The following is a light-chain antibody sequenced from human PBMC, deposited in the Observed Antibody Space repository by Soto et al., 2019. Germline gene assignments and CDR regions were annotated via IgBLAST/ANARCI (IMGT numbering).Light chain of an antibody. V-gene: IGKV3-20*01. CDR3: QQYGSSPWT. Sequence: EIVLTQSPGTLSLSPGERTTLSCRASQSVSSSYLAWYQQKPGQAPRLLIHGASSRATGIPDRFSGSGSGTDFTLTISRLEPEDFAVYYCQQYGSSPWTVGQGAKVDIK. CDR2: GAS. J-gene: IGKJ1*01. CDR1: QSVSSSY.